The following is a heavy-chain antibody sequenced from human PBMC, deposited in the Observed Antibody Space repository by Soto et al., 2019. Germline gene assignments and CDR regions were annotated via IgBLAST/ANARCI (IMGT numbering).Heavy chain of an antibody. Sequence: TLSSAAAVCRFSRYAISWVRPGQWKGLEWVSAISGSGGSTYYADSVKGRFTISRDNSKNTLYLQMNSLRAEDTAVYYCAKDQPSLWFGELYDYGMDVWGQGSTVIVSS. D-gene: IGHD3-10*01. CDR1: VCRFSRYA. CDR2: ISGSGGST. J-gene: IGHJ6*02. V-gene: IGHV3-23*01. CDR3: AKDQPSLWFGELYDYGMDV.